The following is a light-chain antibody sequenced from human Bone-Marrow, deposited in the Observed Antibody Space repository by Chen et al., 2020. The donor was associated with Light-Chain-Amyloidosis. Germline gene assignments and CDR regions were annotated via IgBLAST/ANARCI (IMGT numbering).Light chain of an antibody. Sequence: QSALTPPASVSGSPGQSLPISCTGTRSAVGGDNHVSWYQQHPDKAPKLLIYEVTNRPSWVPDRFSGSKSDNTASLTISGLQTEDEADYFCSSYTITNTLVFGSGTRVTVL. CDR2: EVT. CDR1: RSAVGGDNH. V-gene: IGLV2-14*01. J-gene: IGLJ1*01. CDR3: SSYTITNTLV.